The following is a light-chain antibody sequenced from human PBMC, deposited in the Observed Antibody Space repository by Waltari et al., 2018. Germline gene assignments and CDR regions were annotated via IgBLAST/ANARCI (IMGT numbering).Light chain of an antibody. Sequence: TVLTQSPATLSLSPGERATLSCSASQSIGSSLAWYQQKPGQPPRLPMCDASIRATGIPARFSGSGSGTDFTLPISSLEPEDLAVYYCQQRSNPPAYTFGQGTKVEIK. CDR1: QSIGSS. CDR3: QQRSNPPAYT. V-gene: IGKV3-11*01. CDR2: DAS. J-gene: IGKJ2*01.